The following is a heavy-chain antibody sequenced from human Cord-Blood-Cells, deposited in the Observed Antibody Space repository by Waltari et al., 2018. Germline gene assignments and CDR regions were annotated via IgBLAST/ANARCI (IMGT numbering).Heavy chain of an antibody. J-gene: IGHJ5*02. CDR2: INPSGGST. CDR3: ARGTQYYDFWSGYYNWFDP. CDR1: GYTFTSYY. D-gene: IGHD3-3*01. V-gene: IGHV1-46*01. Sequence: QVQLVQSGAEVKKPGASVKVSCTASGYTFTSYYMPWVRQAPRQGLEWMGIINPSGGSTSYAQKFQGRVTMTRDTSTSTVYMELSSLRSEDTAVYYCARGTQYYDFWSGYYNWFDPWGQGTLVTVSS.